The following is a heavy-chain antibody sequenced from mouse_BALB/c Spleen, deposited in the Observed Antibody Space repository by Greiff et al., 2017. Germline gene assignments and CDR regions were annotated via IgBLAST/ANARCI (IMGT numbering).Heavy chain of an antibody. Sequence: QVQLQQPGAELVKPGASVKLSCKASGYTFTSYWMHWVKQRPGQGLEWIGEINPSNGRTNYNEKFKSKATLTVDKSSSTAYMQLSSLTSEDSAVYYCARGGISYAMDYWGQGTSVTVSS. J-gene: IGHJ4*01. CDR1: GYTFTSYW. V-gene: IGHV1S81*02. CDR2: INPSNGRT. CDR3: ARGGISYAMDY.